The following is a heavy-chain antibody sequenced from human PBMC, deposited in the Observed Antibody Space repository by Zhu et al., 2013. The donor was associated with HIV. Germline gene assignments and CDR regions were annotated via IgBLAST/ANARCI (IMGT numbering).Heavy chain of an antibody. CDR1: GYTFSNFA. V-gene: IGHV1-2*02. CDR3: ARSRTLEEAEYFQH. J-gene: IGHJ1*01. Sequence: QVQLVQSSGDVKKPGASVRVSCKTSGYTFSNFAISWVRQAPGQGLEWMGWINPNKGGTKSLQRFQGRVIMTRDTSISTAYMELTSLKSDDTAVYYCARSRTLEEAEYFQHWGQGTLVIVSS. CDR2: INPNKGGT. D-gene: IGHD1-1*01.